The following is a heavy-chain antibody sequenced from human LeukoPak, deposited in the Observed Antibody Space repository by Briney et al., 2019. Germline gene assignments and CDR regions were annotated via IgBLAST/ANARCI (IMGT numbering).Heavy chain of an antibody. CDR3: ATAGRGYSYRSPRSGFDY. Sequence: GGSLRLSCAASGFTFSSYEMNWVRQAPGKGLEWVSYISSGSTIYYADSVKGRFTISRDNAKNSLYLQMNSLRAEDTAVYYCATAGRGYSYRSPRSGFDYWGQGTLVTVSS. CDR1: GFTFSSYE. CDR2: ISSGSTI. V-gene: IGHV3-48*03. D-gene: IGHD5-18*01. J-gene: IGHJ4*02.